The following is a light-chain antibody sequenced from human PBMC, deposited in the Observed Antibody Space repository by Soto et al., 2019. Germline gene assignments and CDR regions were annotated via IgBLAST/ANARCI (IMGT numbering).Light chain of an antibody. Sequence: EIVLTQSPGTLSLSPGERATLSCRASQSVSSSYLAWYQQKPGQAPRLLIFGASTRATGIPDRFSGSGSGTDFTLTISRPEPEDFAVYYCQQYGSSPLFTFGPGTTVDIK. CDR2: GAS. CDR1: QSVSSSY. V-gene: IGKV3-20*01. CDR3: QQYGSSPLFT. J-gene: IGKJ3*01.